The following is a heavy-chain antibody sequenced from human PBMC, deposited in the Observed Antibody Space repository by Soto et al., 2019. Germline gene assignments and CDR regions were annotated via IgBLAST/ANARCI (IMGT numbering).Heavy chain of an antibody. CDR3: ATAASTIPAAEYYYYYYGMDV. D-gene: IGHD2-2*01. Sequence: ASVKVSCKVSGYTLTELSMHWVRQAPGKGLEWMGGFDPEDGETIYAQKFQGRVTMTEDTSTDTAYMELSSLRSEDTAVYYCATAASTIPAAEYYYYYYGMDVWGQGTTVTVSS. CDR1: GYTLTELS. V-gene: IGHV1-24*01. CDR2: FDPEDGET. J-gene: IGHJ6*02.